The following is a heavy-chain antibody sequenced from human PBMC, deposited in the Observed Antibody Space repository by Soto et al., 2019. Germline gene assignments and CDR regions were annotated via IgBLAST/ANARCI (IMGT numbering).Heavy chain of an antibody. CDR3: AKESGGERYAAYFDL. J-gene: IGHJ4*02. D-gene: IGHD2-21*01. V-gene: IGHV3-30*18. CDR2: ISAGGNTK. CDR1: GFTLSNLG. Sequence: QVHLVESGGGVVQPGTSLRLACEASGFTLSNLGMQWVRQAPGKGLEWVAVISAGGNTKYYADSVKGRFTISRDNFKNTLFLQMNSLRTEDTAVYYCAKESGGERYAAYFDLWGQGTRVTVSS.